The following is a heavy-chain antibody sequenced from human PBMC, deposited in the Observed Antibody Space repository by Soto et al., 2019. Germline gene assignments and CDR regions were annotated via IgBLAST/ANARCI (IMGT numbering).Heavy chain of an antibody. CDR1: GGSIRSYY. CDR2: IFYSGST. V-gene: IGHV4-59*01. Sequence: SETLSLTCTVSGGSIRSYYWSWIRQPPGKRLEWIGYIFYSGSTNYNPSLKSRVTISVDTSKNQLSLKLNSVTAADTAVYYFSTGGGRFNYVMDVWGQGTSVPVSS. D-gene: IGHD3-16*01. CDR3: STGGGRFNYVMDV. J-gene: IGHJ6*02.